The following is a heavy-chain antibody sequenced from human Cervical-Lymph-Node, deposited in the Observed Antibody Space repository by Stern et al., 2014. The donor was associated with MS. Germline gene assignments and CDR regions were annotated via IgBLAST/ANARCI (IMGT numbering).Heavy chain of an antibody. CDR1: GGTFNVYA. J-gene: IGHJ6*02. D-gene: IGHD2-2*02. V-gene: IGHV1-69*01. CDR3: ARDGRHTYTYALDV. Sequence: AQLLQSGAEVKKPGSSVKISCKASGGTFNVYAINWLRQAPGQGLEWMGGIIPILGTANYAQKFQGRVTITADESTRTTSMQLSSLRSNDTAVYYCARDGRHTYTYALDVWGQGTTVTVSS. CDR2: IIPILGTA.